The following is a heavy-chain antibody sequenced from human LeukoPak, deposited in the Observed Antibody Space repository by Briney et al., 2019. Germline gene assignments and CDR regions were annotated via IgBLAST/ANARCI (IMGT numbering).Heavy chain of an antibody. V-gene: IGHV3-30*18. Sequence: GGSLRLSCAASGFTFSSYGMHWVREAPGKGLERVSVISYDGSNKYYADAVKGRFTISRDNSKNTLYLQMNSLRAEDTAVYYCAKDQGDFDWLPPFDYWGQGTLVTVSS. J-gene: IGHJ4*02. CDR3: AKDQGDFDWLPPFDY. CDR1: GFTFSSYG. CDR2: ISYDGSNK. D-gene: IGHD3-9*01.